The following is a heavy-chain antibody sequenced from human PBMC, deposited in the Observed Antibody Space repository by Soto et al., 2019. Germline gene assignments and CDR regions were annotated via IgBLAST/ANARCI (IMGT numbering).Heavy chain of an antibody. V-gene: IGHV3-30*18. CDR1: GFTFSSYG. Sequence: LRLSCAASGFTFSSYGMHWVRQAPGKGLEWVAVISYDGSNKYYADSVKGRFTISRDNSKNTLYLQMNSLRAEDTAVYYCAKVYYYGSGSYYPGYYFDYWGQGTLVTVSS. CDR2: ISYDGSNK. D-gene: IGHD3-10*01. J-gene: IGHJ4*02. CDR3: AKVYYYGSGSYYPGYYFDY.